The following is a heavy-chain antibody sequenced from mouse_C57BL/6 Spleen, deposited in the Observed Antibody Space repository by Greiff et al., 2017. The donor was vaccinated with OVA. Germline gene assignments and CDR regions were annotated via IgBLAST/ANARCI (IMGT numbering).Heavy chain of an antibody. CDR2: ISDGGSYT. CDR3: ARSYYGYDKAWFAY. CDR1: GFTFSSYA. Sequence: EVKLVESGGGLVKPGGSLKLSCAASGFTFSSYAMSWVRQTPEKRLEWVATISDGGSYTYYPDNVKGRFTISRDNAKNNLYLQMSRLKSEDTAMYYCARSYYGYDKAWFAYWGQGTLVTVSA. D-gene: IGHD2-9*01. J-gene: IGHJ3*01. V-gene: IGHV5-4*03.